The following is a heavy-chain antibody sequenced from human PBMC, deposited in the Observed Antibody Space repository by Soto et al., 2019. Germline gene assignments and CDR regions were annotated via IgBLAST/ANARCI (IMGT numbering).Heavy chain of an antibody. CDR3: ARGGTSSRRAVAGYFHY. CDR1: GGSVSGSSHY. CDR2: IDYSGST. J-gene: IGHJ1*01. D-gene: IGHD1-7*01. Sequence: QVQLQESGPGLVKPSETLSLTCSVSGGSVSGSSHYWNWIRQTPGKGLEWIGYIDYSGSTKYSPSLKSRVTISLDTSKTQFSLKMSSVTAADTAVYYCARGGTSSRRAVAGYFHYWGQC. V-gene: IGHV4-61*01.